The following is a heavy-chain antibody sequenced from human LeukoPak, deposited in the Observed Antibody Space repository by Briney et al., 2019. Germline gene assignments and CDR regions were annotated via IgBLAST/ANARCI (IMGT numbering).Heavy chain of an antibody. V-gene: IGHV3-23*01. Sequence: GGSLRLSCAPSEFTFGSYYMSWARQAPGEGREWVSGISADAANTLYAGSVRGRYIISRDNSKNTQYLQVNSLRAWDSALDVCARYNYRDSSGSFRWGQGTMVTVS. D-gene: IGHD3-22*01. CDR2: ISADAANT. CDR3: ARYNYRDSSGSFR. J-gene: IGHJ4*02. CDR1: EFTFGSYY.